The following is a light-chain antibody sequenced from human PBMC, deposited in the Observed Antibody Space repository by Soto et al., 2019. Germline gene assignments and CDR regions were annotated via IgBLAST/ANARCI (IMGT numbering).Light chain of an antibody. CDR3: CSYAGSTD. V-gene: IGLV2-11*01. CDR1: SSDVGGYNY. CDR2: DVS. J-gene: IGLJ1*01. Sequence: QSALTQPRSVSGSPGQSVPISCTGTSSDVGGYNYVSWYQQHPGKAPKLMIYDVSKRPSGVPDRFSGSKSGNTASLTISGLQAEDEADYYCCSYAGSTDFGTGTKLTVL.